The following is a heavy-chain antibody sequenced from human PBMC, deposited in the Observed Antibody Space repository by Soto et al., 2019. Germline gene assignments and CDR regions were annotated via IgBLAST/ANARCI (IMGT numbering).Heavy chain of an antibody. J-gene: IGHJ6*02. CDR1: GFTFSTYW. CDR3: ARDWGAPDRGSAFDYSYHFGMDV. V-gene: IGHV3-7*05. D-gene: IGHD3-9*01. Sequence: EVQLVESGGGLVQPGGSLRLSCAASGFTFSTYWMNWVRQAPGKGLEWVANIKEDGSEEYYVDSVKGRFTISRDNAKNSLFLDMNSLRGEDTAVYYCARDWGAPDRGSAFDYSYHFGMDVWGQGTTVTVPS. CDR2: IKEDGSEE.